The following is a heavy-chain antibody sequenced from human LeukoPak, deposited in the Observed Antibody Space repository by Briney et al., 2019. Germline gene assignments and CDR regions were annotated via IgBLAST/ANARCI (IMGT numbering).Heavy chain of an antibody. CDR2: IYYSGST. J-gene: IGHJ4*02. Sequence: PSETLSLTCTVSGGSISSSSYYWGWIRQPPGKGLEWIGSIYYSGSTYYNPSLKSRVTISVDTSKNQFSLKLRYVTAADTAVYYCARDLNGGSYFDYWGQGTLVTVSS. CDR1: GGSISSSSYY. CDR3: ARDLNGGSYFDY. V-gene: IGHV4-39*07. D-gene: IGHD1-26*01.